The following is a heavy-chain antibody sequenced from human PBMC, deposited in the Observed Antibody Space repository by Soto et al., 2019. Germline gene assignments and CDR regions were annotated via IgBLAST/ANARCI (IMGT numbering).Heavy chain of an antibody. Sequence: QVQLQQWGAGLLKPSETLSLTCAVYGGSFSGYYWSWIRQPPGKGLEWIGEINHSGSTNYNPSLKSRVTISVDTAKNQFSLKLSSVTAADTAVYYCARARRLGVRDRGGWFDPWGQGTLVTVSS. D-gene: IGHD3-10*01. CDR1: GGSFSGYY. J-gene: IGHJ5*02. CDR3: ARARRLGVRDRGGWFDP. V-gene: IGHV4-34*01. CDR2: INHSGST.